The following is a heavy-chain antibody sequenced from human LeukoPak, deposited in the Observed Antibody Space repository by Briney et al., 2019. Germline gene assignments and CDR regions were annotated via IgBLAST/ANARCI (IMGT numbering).Heavy chain of an antibody. CDR2: IHYSGNT. D-gene: IGHD3-10*01. Sequence: PAETLSLTCAASGGTISGYYWSWIRLPPGKGLEWIAYIHYSGNTNYNPSLRSRVTISVDKSKNQFSLKVNTVTTTDTAVYFCARHDSYALGRHHLDVWGQGTTVILSS. CDR1: GGTISGYY. J-gene: IGHJ6*01. CDR3: ARHDSYALGRHHLDV. V-gene: IGHV4-59*08.